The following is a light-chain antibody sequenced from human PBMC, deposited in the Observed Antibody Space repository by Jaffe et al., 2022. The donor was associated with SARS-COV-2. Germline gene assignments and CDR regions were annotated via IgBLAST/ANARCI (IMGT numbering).Light chain of an antibody. CDR2: AAS. J-gene: IGKJ2*01. CDR1: QDISTW. V-gene: IGKV1-12*01. CDR3: QQANSFPYT. Sequence: DIQMTQSPSSVSASVGDTVTVTCRASQDISTWLAWYQQKPGKAPKLLISAASSLQSGVPSRFSGSGSGTDFTLIISRLQPEDFATYYCQQANSFPYTFGQGTKLEIK.